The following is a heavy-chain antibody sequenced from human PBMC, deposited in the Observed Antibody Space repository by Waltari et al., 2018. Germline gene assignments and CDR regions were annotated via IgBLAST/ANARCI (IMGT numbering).Heavy chain of an antibody. Sequence: QLQLQESGPGLVKPSETVSLTCTVSGGSISSVASYWGWVRQPPGKGLEFIASIFYSGATYYNPSIESRVTISVDTSKNQFSLELTSVTDADTAVYYCARQDYYYVKGYFDLWGRGTLVTVSS. CDR2: IFYSGAT. CDR3: ARQDYYYVKGYFDL. V-gene: IGHV4-39*01. J-gene: IGHJ2*01. D-gene: IGHD3-22*01. CDR1: GGSISSVASY.